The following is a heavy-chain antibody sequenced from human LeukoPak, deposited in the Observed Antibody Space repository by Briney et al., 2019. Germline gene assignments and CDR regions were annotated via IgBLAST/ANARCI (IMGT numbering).Heavy chain of an antibody. Sequence: PSETLSLTCTVSGGSISSGDYYWSWTRQPPGKGLEWIGYIYYSGSTYYNPSLKSRVTLSVDTSKNQFSLKLSSVTAADTAVYYCARGRYYDSSGLEYFQHWGQGTLVTVSS. V-gene: IGHV4-30-4*01. CDR2: IYYSGST. CDR1: GGSISSGDYY. J-gene: IGHJ1*01. D-gene: IGHD3-22*01. CDR3: ARGRYYDSSGLEYFQH.